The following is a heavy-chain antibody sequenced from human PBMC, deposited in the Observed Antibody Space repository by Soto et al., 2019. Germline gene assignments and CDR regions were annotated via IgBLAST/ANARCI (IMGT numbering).Heavy chain of an antibody. V-gene: IGHV4-30-2*01. CDR2: IYQSETT. CDR3: ARMGGQYYDSSGHGYYFDY. CDR1: GGSISSGDYS. D-gene: IGHD3-22*01. Sequence: QLQLQESGSGLVEPSQTLSLTCAVSGGSISSGDYSWSWIRQPPGKGLEWIGYIYQSETTYYNPSRKSRVTISVDRSKNKFSLKLNSVTAADTAMYYCARMGGQYYDSSGHGYYFDYWGQGTLVTVSS. J-gene: IGHJ4*02.